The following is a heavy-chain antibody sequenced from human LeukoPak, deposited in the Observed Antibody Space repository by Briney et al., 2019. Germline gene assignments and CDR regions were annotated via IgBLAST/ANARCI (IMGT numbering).Heavy chain of an antibody. V-gene: IGHV4-30-4*01. CDR3: ARRDVTTHRFDY. Sequence: PSQTLSLTCTVSGDSISSGASYWSWIRRPPGEGLEWIGYIYHSGTSYYNPSLRSRASISVDTSKNQFSLNVRSVTDADTAVYYCARRDVTTHRFDYWGQGALVTVSS. D-gene: IGHD4-17*01. J-gene: IGHJ4*02. CDR2: IYHSGTS. CDR1: GDSISSGASY.